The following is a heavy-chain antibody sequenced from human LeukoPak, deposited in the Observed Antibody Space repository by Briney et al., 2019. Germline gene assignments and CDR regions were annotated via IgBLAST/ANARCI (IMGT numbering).Heavy chain of an antibody. V-gene: IGHV3-15*04. D-gene: IGHD3-10*01. J-gene: IGHJ5*02. CDR3: ARDTDTSSHYGSFDP. Sequence: GGSLRLSCAASGFTFSDAWMSWVRQAPGKGLEWVGRIETKGAGGTTDYAAPVKGRFTISRDDSKNTLDLQMNSLRAEDTAVYYCARDTDTSSHYGSFDPWGQGTLVTVSS. CDR1: GFTFSDAW. CDR2: IETKGAGGTT.